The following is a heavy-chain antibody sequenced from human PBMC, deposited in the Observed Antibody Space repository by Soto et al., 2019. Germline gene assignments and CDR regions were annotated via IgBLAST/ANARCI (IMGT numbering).Heavy chain of an antibody. CDR1: GFTFSSYA. D-gene: IGHD5-12*01. CDR2: ISSSGGST. V-gene: IGHV3-23*01. Sequence: EVQLLESGGGLVQPGGSLRLSCAASGFTFSSYAMSWVRQAPGKGLEWVSAISSSGGSTYYADSVKGRFTISRDNSKNTMYLQMNSLRAEDTAVYYCAKDLGGYSGYAFDYWGQGTLVTVSS. CDR3: AKDLGGYSGYAFDY. J-gene: IGHJ4*02.